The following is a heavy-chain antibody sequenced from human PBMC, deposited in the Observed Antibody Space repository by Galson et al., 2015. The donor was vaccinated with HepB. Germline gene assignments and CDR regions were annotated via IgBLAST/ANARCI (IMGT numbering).Heavy chain of an antibody. D-gene: IGHD3-10*01. Sequence: SLRLSCAASGFTFGDYYMSWIRQAPEKGLEWISYISGSGDTVHYADSVKGRFTIPRDNAKNSLSLQMSSLTAEDTAVYYCARDYYGSGSYARFDPWGQGTLVTVSS. CDR3: ARDYYGSGSYARFDP. V-gene: IGHV3-11*01. CDR1: GFTFGDYY. J-gene: IGHJ5*02. CDR2: ISGSGDTV.